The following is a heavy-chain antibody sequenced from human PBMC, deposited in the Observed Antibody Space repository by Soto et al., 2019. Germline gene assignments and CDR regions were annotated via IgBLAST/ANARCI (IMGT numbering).Heavy chain of an antibody. Sequence: SETLSLTCTVSGGSISSSSYYWGWIRQPPGKGLEWIGSIYYSGSTYYNPSLKSRVTISVDTSKNQFSLKLSSVTAADTAVYYCARPLTLNWGTQTPPGYWGQGTLVTVSS. CDR3: ARPLTLNWGTQTPPGY. CDR1: GGSISSSSYY. J-gene: IGHJ4*02. D-gene: IGHD3-16*01. V-gene: IGHV4-39*01. CDR2: IYYSGST.